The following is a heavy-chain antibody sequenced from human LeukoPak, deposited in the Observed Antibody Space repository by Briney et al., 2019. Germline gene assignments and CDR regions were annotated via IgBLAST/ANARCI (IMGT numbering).Heavy chain of an antibody. V-gene: IGHV4-39*07. Sequence: PSETLSLTCTGSGGSISSSSYYWSWIRQPPGKGLEWIGEINHSGSTNYNPSLKSGVTISVDTSKNQFSLRLTSVTAADTAVYYCARGAATGTFRYDSWGQGTLVTVSS. CDR3: ARGAATGTFRYDS. J-gene: IGHJ4*02. D-gene: IGHD6-13*01. CDR2: INHSGST. CDR1: GGSISSSSYY.